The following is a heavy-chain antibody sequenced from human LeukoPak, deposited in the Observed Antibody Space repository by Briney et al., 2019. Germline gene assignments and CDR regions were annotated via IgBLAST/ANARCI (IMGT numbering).Heavy chain of an antibody. Sequence: PGGSLRLSCAASGFTFSSYSMNWVRQAPGKGLEWVSYISSSSSTIYYADSVKGRFTISRDNAKNSLYLQMNSLRAEDTAVYYCAKDTSARRGSLNGWGQGTLVTVSS. D-gene: IGHD3-16*02. V-gene: IGHV3-48*04. CDR1: GFTFSSYS. J-gene: IGHJ4*02. CDR3: AKDTSARRGSLNG. CDR2: ISSSSSTI.